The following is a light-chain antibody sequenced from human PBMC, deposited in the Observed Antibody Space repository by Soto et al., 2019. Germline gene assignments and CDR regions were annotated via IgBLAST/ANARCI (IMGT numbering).Light chain of an antibody. Sequence: EIVLTQSPGTLSLSPGERATLSCRASQTVGRDYLGWFQQKPGQPPRLLIHDASRRATGIPDRFSGSGSGSDFTLTITRLEPEDFAVYYCQQYAASPITFGQGTRLEIK. CDR3: QQYAASPIT. CDR1: QTVGRDY. CDR2: DAS. V-gene: IGKV3-20*01. J-gene: IGKJ5*01.